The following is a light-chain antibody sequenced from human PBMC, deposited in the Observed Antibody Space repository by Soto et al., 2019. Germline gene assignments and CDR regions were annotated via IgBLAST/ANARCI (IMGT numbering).Light chain of an antibody. Sequence: HSVLTQPPSASGTPGQRVTISFSGSSSNIGSNTVNWYQQLPGTAPKLLIYSNNQRHSGFPDRFSGSKSGTSASLAISGLQAEDEADEYCAAWDDSLNGHVVFGGGTKLTVL. CDR2: SNN. CDR3: AAWDDSLNGHVV. V-gene: IGLV1-44*01. CDR1: SSNIGSNT. J-gene: IGLJ2*01.